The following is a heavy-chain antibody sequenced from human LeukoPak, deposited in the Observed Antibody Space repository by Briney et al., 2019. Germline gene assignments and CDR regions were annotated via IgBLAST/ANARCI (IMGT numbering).Heavy chain of an antibody. CDR3: AKVGITMIVEDYFDY. J-gene: IGHJ4*02. V-gene: IGHV3-23*01. D-gene: IGHD3-22*01. CDR2: FSGSGGST. CDR1: GFTFSSYA. Sequence: GGSLRLSCAASGFTFSSYAMSWVRQAPGKGLEWVSAFSGSGGSTYYADSVKGRFTISRDHAKNSLYLQMNSLRAEDTAVYYCAKVGITMIVEDYFDYWGQGTLVTVSS.